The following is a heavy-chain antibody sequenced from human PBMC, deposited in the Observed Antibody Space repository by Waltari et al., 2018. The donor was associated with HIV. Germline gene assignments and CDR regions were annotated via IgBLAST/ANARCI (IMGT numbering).Heavy chain of an antibody. V-gene: IGHV3-9*01. CDR1: GFTFDDYA. CDR3: AQDRKYSLAAVIVDY. CDR2: NSLNSGSI. D-gene: IGHD2-21*01. Sequence: EVQLVESGGGLVQPGRSLTLSCAASGFTFDDYALHSVRPPGGKGLEEVSGNSLNSGSIGYADSVKGRFTISRDEAKKYLYLEMRSLSAEDTAVYYCAQDRKYSLAAVIVDYSGQGTLVTVSS. J-gene: IGHJ4*02.